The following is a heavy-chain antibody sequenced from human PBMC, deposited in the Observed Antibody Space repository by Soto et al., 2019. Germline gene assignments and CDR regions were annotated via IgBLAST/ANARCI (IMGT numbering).Heavy chain of an antibody. CDR1: GGSISSGGYY. CDR3: ARGTDDSSGYYYGY. V-gene: IGHV4-31*03. Sequence: SETLSLTCTVSGGSISSGGYYWSWVRQHPGKGLEWIGYIYYSGSTYYNPSLKSRVTISVDTSKNQFSLKLSSVTAADTAVYYCARGTDDSSGYYYGYWGQGTLVTVSS. CDR2: IYYSGST. D-gene: IGHD3-22*01. J-gene: IGHJ4*02.